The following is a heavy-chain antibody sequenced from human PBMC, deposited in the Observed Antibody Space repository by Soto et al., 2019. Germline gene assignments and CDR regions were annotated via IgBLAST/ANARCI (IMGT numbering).Heavy chain of an antibody. CDR2: ISWDGRTT. CDR1: GFTFDDYS. CDR3: AKDIYGDFGMDV. Sequence: GGSLRLSCAASGFTFDDYSMHWVRQAPGKGLEWVSLISWDGRTTYYADSVKGRFTISRDNSKNSLYLQMNSLRTEDTALYYCAKDIYGDFGMDVWGQGTTVTVSS. V-gene: IGHV3-43*01. J-gene: IGHJ6*02. D-gene: IGHD4-17*01.